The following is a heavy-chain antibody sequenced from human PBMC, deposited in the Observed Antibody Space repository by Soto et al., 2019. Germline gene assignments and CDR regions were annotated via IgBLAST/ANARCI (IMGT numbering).Heavy chain of an antibody. CDR2: INAGNGNT. J-gene: IGHJ6*02. V-gene: IGHV1-3*01. D-gene: IGHD3-22*01. CDR1: GYTFTSYA. Sequence: QVHLVQSGAEVKKPGASVKVSCKASGYTFTSYAMHWVRQAPGQRLEWMGWINAGNGNTKYSQKFQGRVTITRDTSASTAYMELSSLRSEDTAVYYCARGERVVITVFAMDVWGQGTTVTVSS. CDR3: ARGERVVITVFAMDV.